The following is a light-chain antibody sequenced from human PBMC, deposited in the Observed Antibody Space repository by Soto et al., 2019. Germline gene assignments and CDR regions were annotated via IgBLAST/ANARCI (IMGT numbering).Light chain of an antibody. J-gene: IGLJ3*02. CDR1: SGHSSYA. Sequence: QLVLTQSPSASASLGASVKLTCTLSSGHSSYAIAWHQQQPEKGPRYLMKLNSDGSHSKGDGIPDHFSGSSSGTERYLTISSLQSEDEADYYCQTWSTGIRVFGGGTKLTVL. V-gene: IGLV4-69*01. CDR3: QTWSTGIRV. CDR2: LNSDGSH.